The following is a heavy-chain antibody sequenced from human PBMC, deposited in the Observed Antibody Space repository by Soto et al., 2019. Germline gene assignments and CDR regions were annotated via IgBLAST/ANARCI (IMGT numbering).Heavy chain of an antibody. CDR2: ISSSSSYI. V-gene: IGHV3-21*01. Sequence: GGSLRLSCAASGFTFSSYSMNWVRQAPGKGLEWVSSISSSSSYIYYADSVKGRFTISRDNAKNSLYLQMNSLRAEDTAVYYCARDFFSEYSGSYLDYWGQGTLVTVSS. CDR3: ARDFFSEYSGSYLDY. D-gene: IGHD1-26*01. J-gene: IGHJ4*02. CDR1: GFTFSSYS.